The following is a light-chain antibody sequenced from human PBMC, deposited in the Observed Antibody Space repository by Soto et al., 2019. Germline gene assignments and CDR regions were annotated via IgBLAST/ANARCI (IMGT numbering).Light chain of an antibody. CDR2: AAS. Sequence: DIQITQSPSSLSSSLLDIVTITCRASQSISIYLNWYQQKPGKAPKVLIYAASSLQSGVPPRFSGSGSGTEFTLTISSLQPEDFATYFCQQSYNIPRATFGQGTKVDIK. CDR1: QSISIY. J-gene: IGKJ1*01. V-gene: IGKV1-39*01. CDR3: QQSYNIPRAT.